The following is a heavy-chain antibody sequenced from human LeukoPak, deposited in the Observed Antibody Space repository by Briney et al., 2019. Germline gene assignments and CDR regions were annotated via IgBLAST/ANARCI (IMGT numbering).Heavy chain of an antibody. CDR2: ISAYNVNT. CDR3: ASGYCSSTSCSLIAARPDAFDI. Sequence: ASVKVSCKASGYTFTSYGLSWVRQAPGQGLEWMGWISAYNVNTNYAQKLQGRVTVTTDESTSTAYMELSSLRSEDTAVYYCASGYCSSTSCSLIAARPDAFDIWGQGTMVTVSS. CDR1: GYTFTSYG. V-gene: IGHV1-18*01. D-gene: IGHD2-2*01. J-gene: IGHJ3*02.